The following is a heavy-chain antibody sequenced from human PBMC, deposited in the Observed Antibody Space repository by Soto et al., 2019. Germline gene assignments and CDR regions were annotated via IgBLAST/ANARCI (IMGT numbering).Heavy chain of an antibody. D-gene: IGHD1-20*01. CDR1: GYPFGDYA. Sequence: EVHLLESGGDLVHPGGTLILSCVASGYPFGDYAMRWVRQGPGKGLEWVSAIGPTEAHAPAYAASVKGRFTISRDNFRNILYLQMTNLRAEDTGVYYCAKDDIPYNGRDDAFALWAHGTMVTVSS. J-gene: IGHJ3*01. CDR2: IGPTEAHAP. CDR3: AKDDIPYNGRDDAFAL. V-gene: IGHV3-23*01.